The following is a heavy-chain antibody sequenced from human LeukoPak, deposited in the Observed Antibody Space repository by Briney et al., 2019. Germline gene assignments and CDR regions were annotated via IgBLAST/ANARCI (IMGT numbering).Heavy chain of an antibody. J-gene: IGHJ4*02. Sequence: GGSLRLSCTVSGFTVISNYMSWVRQAPGKGLEWVSYIDSSGNTIYYTDSVKGRFTISRDNAKNSLYLQMNSLRADDTAVYYCARASKRGFSYGPPGYWGQGTLVTVSS. CDR3: ARASKRGFSYGPPGY. D-gene: IGHD5-18*01. V-gene: IGHV3-11*01. CDR2: IDSSGNTI. CDR1: GFTVISNY.